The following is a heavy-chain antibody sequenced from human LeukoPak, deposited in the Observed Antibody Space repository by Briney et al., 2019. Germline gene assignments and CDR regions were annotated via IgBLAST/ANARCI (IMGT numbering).Heavy chain of an antibody. CDR2: ISSSSSYI. D-gene: IGHD3-22*01. V-gene: IGHV3-21*01. Sequence: PGGSLRLSRAASGFTFSSYSMNWVRQAPGKGLEWVSSISSSSSYIYYADSVKGRFTISRDNAKNSLYLQMNSLRAEDTAVYYCARSNYYDSSGYPFDYWGQGTLVTVSS. CDR3: ARSNYYDSSGYPFDY. J-gene: IGHJ4*02. CDR1: GFTFSSYS.